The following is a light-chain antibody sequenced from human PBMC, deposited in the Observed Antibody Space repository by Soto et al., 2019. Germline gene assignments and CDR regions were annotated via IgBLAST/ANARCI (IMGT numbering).Light chain of an antibody. CDR1: QGITSA. CDR2: IAS. CDR3: QQFISYPIT. J-gene: IGKJ5*01. Sequence: AIQLTQSPSSLSASVGDRVTITCRASQGITSALAWYQQKPGKAPKLLISIASSLESGVPSRFSGSGSGTDFTLTISSLQPEDFATYFCQQFISYPITFGQGTRLEIK. V-gene: IGKV1-13*02.